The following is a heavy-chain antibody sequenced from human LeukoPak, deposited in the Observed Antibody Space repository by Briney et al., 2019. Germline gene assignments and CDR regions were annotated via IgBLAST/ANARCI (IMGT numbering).Heavy chain of an antibody. J-gene: IGHJ5*02. V-gene: IGHV4-34*01. Sequence: SETLSLTCAVYGGSFSGYYWSWIRQPPGKGLEWIGEINHSGSTNYNPSLKSRVTISVDTSKNQFSLKLSSVIAADTAVYYCACCIAVAGTAAWFDPWGQGTLVTVSS. D-gene: IGHD6-19*01. CDR2: INHSGST. CDR3: ACCIAVAGTAAWFDP. CDR1: GGSFSGYY.